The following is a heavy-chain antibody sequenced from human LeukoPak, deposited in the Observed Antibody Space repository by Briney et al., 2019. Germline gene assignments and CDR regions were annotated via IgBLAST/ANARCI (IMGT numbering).Heavy chain of an antibody. Sequence: GGSLRLSCAASGFTFSSYAMSWVRQAPGKGLEWVSAISGSGGSGGSTYYADSVKGRFTISRDNSKNTLYLQMNSLRAEDTAVYYCAKEHDYGGYYFDYWAREPWSPSPQ. D-gene: IGHD4-23*01. V-gene: IGHV3-23*01. CDR3: AKEHDYGGYYFDY. CDR1: GFTFSSYA. CDR2: ISGSGGSGGST. J-gene: IGHJ4*02.